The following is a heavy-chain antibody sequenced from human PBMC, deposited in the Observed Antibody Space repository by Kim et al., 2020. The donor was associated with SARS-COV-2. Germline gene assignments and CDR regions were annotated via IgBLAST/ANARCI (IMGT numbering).Heavy chain of an antibody. CDR3: AREGGDYESSYFDY. J-gene: IGHJ4*02. CDR2: IWYDGSNK. V-gene: IGHV3-33*08. CDR1: GFTFSSYG. Sequence: GGSLRLSCAASGFTFSSYGMHWVRQAPGKGLEWVAVIWYDGSNKYYADSVKGRFTISRDNSKNTLYLQMNSLRAEDTAVYYCAREGGDYESSYFDYWGQGTLVTVSS. D-gene: IGHD4-17*01.